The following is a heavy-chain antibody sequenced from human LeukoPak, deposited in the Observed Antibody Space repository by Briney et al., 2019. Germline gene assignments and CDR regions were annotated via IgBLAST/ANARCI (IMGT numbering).Heavy chain of an antibody. V-gene: IGHV3-23*01. D-gene: IGHD1-26*01. CDR3: AKVGAYYYYYGMDV. CDR1: GFTFRTYA. CDR2: ISDSGGAI. Sequence: GGSLRLSCAASGFTFRTYALNWVRQAPGKGLEWVSAISDSGGAIYYADSVKGRFTISRDNSKNTLYLQVNSLRAEDTAVYYCAKVGAYYYYYGMDVWAKGPRSASP. J-gene: IGHJ6*02.